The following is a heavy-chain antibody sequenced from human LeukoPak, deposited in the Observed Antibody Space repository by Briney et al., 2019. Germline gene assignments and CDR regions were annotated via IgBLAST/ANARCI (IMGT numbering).Heavy chain of an antibody. J-gene: IGHJ4*02. Sequence: PSQTLSLTCTVSGGSISSGSYYWSWIRQPAGKGLEWIGRIYTSGSTNYNPSLKSRVTISVDTSKNQFSLKLSSVTAADTAVYYCARGGYDFWSGYPIYFDYWGQGTLVTVSS. CDR2: IYTSGST. V-gene: IGHV4-61*02. D-gene: IGHD3-3*01. CDR3: ARGGYDFWSGYPIYFDY. CDR1: GGSISSGSYY.